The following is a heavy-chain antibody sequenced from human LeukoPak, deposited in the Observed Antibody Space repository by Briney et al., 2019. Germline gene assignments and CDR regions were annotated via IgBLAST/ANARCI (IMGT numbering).Heavy chain of an antibody. Sequence: GASVKVSCKVSGYTFTSYDINWVRQATGQGLEWMGWMNPNSGNTGYAQKFQGRVTITRNTSISTAYMELSSLRSEDTAVYYCATVMVRGTTGYFDYWGQGTLVTVSS. CDR1: GYTFTSYD. J-gene: IGHJ4*02. D-gene: IGHD3-10*01. V-gene: IGHV1-8*03. CDR2: MNPNSGNT. CDR3: ATVMVRGTTGYFDY.